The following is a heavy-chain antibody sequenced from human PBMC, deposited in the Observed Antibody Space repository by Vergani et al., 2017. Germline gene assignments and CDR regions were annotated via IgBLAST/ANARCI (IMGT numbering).Heavy chain of an antibody. J-gene: IGHJ4*02. Sequence: QVQLVESGGGLVKPGGSLRLSCAASGFTFSDHYMSWVRQAPGKGLEWISYMSSGDSIYYADSVKGRFTISRDIDRNTLYLQMNNLTVEDTAVYYCARDFRAPLDYWGQVTLVTVSS. CDR3: ARDFRAPLDY. CDR2: MSSGDSI. CDR1: GFTFSDHY. V-gene: IGHV3-11*04.